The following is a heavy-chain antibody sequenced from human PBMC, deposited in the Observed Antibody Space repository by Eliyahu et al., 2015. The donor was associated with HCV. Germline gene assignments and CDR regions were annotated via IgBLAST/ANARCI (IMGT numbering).Heavy chain of an antibody. Sequence: EVQLVESGGGLVQPGRSLRLSCAASGXXFDDYGMHWVRQAPGKGLEWVSGISWNSGSIGYADSVKGRFTISRDNAKNSLYLQMNSLRTEDTALYYCAKDHRDYYYGMDVWGQGTTVTVSS. D-gene: IGHD1-14*01. CDR3: AKDHRDYYYGMDV. CDR2: ISWNSGSI. J-gene: IGHJ6*02. V-gene: IGHV3-9*01. CDR1: GXXFDDYG.